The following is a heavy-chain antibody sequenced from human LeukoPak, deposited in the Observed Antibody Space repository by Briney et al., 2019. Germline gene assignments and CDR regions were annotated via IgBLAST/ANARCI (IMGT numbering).Heavy chain of an antibody. V-gene: IGHV4-59*01. CDR3: ARGRGKGYSSMVY. CDR1: GGSISSYY. CDR2: IYYSGST. J-gene: IGHJ4*02. Sequence: PSETLSLTCTVSGGSISSYYWSWIRQPPGKGLEWIGYIYYSGSTNYNPSLKSRVTISVDTSKNQFSLKLSSVTAADTAVYYCARGRGKGYSSMVYWGQGTLVTVSS. D-gene: IGHD6-13*01.